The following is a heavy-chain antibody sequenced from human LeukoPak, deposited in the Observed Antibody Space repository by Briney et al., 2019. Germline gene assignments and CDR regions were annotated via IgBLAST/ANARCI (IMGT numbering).Heavy chain of an antibody. D-gene: IGHD1-26*01. CDR3: ARDGLVGSTPRYYYYMDV. CDR2: IIPIFGTA. V-gene: IGHV1-69*13. J-gene: IGHJ6*03. Sequence: GASVKVSCKASGGTFSSYAISWVRQAPGQGLEWMGGIIPIFGTANYAQKFQGRVTITADESTSTAYMELSSLRSEDTAVYYCARDGLVGSTPRYYYYMDVWGKGTTVTISS. CDR1: GGTFSSYA.